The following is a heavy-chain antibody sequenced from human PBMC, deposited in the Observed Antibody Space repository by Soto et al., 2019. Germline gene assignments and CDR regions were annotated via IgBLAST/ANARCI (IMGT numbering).Heavy chain of an antibody. CDR2: IIPIFGTA. Sequence: GASVKVSCKASGGTFSSYAISWVRQAPGQGLEWMGGIIPIFGTANYAQKFQGRVTITADESTSTAYMELSSLRSEDTAVYYFARGLRYYDILTGYYPQFDYWGQGTLVTVSS. CDR1: GGTFSSYA. CDR3: ARGLRYYDILTGYYPQFDY. J-gene: IGHJ4*02. D-gene: IGHD3-9*01. V-gene: IGHV1-69*13.